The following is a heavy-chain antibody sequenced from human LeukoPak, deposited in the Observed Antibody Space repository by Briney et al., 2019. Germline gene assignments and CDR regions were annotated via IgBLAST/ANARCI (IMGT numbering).Heavy chain of an antibody. J-gene: IGHJ4*02. V-gene: IGHV1-2*02. Sequence: ASVKVSCKASGYTFTGYYMHWVRQAPGQGLEWMGWINPNSGGTNYAQKFQGRVTMTRDTSISTAYMELSRLRSDDTAGYYCARGGDSSGYYLEQFDYWGQGTLVTVSS. CDR1: GYTFTGYY. CDR2: INPNSGGT. D-gene: IGHD3-22*01. CDR3: ARGGDSSGYYLEQFDY.